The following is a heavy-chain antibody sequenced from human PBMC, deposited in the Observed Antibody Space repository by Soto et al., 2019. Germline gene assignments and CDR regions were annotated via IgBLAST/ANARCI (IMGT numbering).Heavy chain of an antibody. D-gene: IGHD1-26*01. J-gene: IGHJ4*02. CDR2: ISTYNGNT. CDR1: GYTFTTSG. CDR3: ARASREKYCDY. Sequence: QVRLVQSGGEVKEPGASVKVSCKASGYTFTTSGITWVRQAPGQGLEWMGWISTYNGNTNYAQKFQNRVTMTTDTSTTTAYMELRTLRSDDTAVYYCARASREKYCDYWGQGTLVTVSS. V-gene: IGHV1-18*01.